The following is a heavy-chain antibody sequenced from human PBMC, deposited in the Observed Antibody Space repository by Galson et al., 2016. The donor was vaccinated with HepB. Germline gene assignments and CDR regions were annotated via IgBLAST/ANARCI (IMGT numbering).Heavy chain of an antibody. D-gene: IGHD6-13*01. V-gene: IGHV3-21*01. CDR3: ARDREGTSWFSGDYGHYGMDV. J-gene: IGHJ6*02. CDR2: ISRSSRHI. Sequence: SLRLSCAASGFTFSSYNMNWVRQAPGKGLEWVSSISRSSRHIYYADSVKGRFTISRDNAKNSLYLQMNSLRVEDTAVYFCARDREGTSWFSGDYGHYGMDVWGQGTTVTVSS. CDR1: GFTFSSYN.